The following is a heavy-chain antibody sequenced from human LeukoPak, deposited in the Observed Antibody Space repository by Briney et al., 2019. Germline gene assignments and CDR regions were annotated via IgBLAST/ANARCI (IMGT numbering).Heavy chain of an antibody. CDR2: IIPIFGTA. CDR1: GGTFSSYA. CDR3: ARDPARGLWDKYYYFDY. V-gene: IGHV1-69*06. D-gene: IGHD5-18*01. Sequence: ASVKVSCKASGGTFSSYAISWVRQAPGQGLEWMGGIIPIFGTANYAQKFQGRVTITADKSTSTAYMELSSLRSEDTAVYYCARDPARGLWDKYYYFDYWGQGTLVTVSS. J-gene: IGHJ4*02.